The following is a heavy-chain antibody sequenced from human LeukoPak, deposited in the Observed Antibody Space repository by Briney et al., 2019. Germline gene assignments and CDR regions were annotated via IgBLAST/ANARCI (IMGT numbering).Heavy chain of an antibody. Sequence: PSETLSLTCAVYGGSFSGYYWSWIRQPPGKGLEWIGEINHSGSTNYNPSLKSRVTISVDTSKNQFSLKLSSVTAADTAVYYCARDKYCSSTSCYRSFDYWGQGTLVTVSS. V-gene: IGHV4-34*01. CDR3: ARDKYCSSTSCYRSFDY. D-gene: IGHD2-2*01. CDR2: INHSGST. CDR1: GGSFSGYY. J-gene: IGHJ4*02.